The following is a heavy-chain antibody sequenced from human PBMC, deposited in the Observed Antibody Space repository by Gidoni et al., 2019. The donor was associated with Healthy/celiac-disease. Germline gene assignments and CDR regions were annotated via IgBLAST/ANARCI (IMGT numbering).Heavy chain of an antibody. V-gene: IGHV5-10-1*03. CDR1: GYSFTSYW. D-gene: IGHD3-22*01. CDR3: ARDTRDYYDSSGTVSDY. Sequence: EVQLVQSGAEVKKPGESLRISCKGSGYSFTSYWISWVRQMPGKGLEWMGRIDPSDSYTNYSPSFQGHVTISADKSISTAYLQWSSLKASDTAMYYCARDTRDYYDSSGTVSDYWGQGTLVTVSS. CDR2: IDPSDSYT. J-gene: IGHJ4*02.